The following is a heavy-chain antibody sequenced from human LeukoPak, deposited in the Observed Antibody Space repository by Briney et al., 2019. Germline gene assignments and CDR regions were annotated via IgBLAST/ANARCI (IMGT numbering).Heavy chain of an antibody. J-gene: IGHJ4*02. CDR1: GFTFSSYW. Sequence: GGSLRLXCAASGFTFSSYWMHWVRRAPGKGLVSVSRINSDGSSTSYADSVKGRFTISRDNAKNTLYLQMNSLRAEDTAVYYCARPQGYWGQGTLVTVSS. CDR2: INSDGSST. V-gene: IGHV3-74*01. CDR3: ARPQGY.